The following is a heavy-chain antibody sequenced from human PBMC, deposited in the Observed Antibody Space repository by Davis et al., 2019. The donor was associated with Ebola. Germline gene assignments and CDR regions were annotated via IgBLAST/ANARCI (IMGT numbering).Heavy chain of an antibody. J-gene: IGHJ6*02. CDR2: IWYDGSNK. V-gene: IGHV3-30*02. D-gene: IGHD3-3*01. Sequence: GGSLRLSCAASGFTVSSNYMSWVRQAPGKGLEWVAVIWYDGSNKYYADSVKGRFTISRDNSKNTLYLQMNSLRAEDTAVYYCAKDGGEVLEWFYYYYGMDVWGQGTTVTVSS. CDR1: GFTVSSNY. CDR3: AKDGGEVLEWFYYYYGMDV.